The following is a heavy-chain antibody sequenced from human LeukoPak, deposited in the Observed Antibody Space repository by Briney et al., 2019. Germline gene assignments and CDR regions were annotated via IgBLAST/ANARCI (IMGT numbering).Heavy chain of an antibody. Sequence: GGSLRLSCIASGFTFISFGMNWVRQAPAKGLEWVSAISDDGRNTYYADSVKGRFTISRDNSKNTLYLQVNSLRTDDTAVFYCAKRVPYSSSSVYFDKWGQGTPVTVSS. J-gene: IGHJ4*02. CDR3: AKRVPYSSSSVYFDK. V-gene: IGHV3-23*01. D-gene: IGHD6-6*01. CDR2: ISDDGRNT. CDR1: GFTFISFG.